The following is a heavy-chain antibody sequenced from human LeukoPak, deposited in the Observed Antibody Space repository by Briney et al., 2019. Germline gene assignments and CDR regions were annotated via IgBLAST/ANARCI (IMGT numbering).Heavy chain of an antibody. D-gene: IGHD2/OR15-2a*01. V-gene: IGHV4-61*02. CDR3: ASLSSYYYYYMDV. CDR1: GGSISSGSYY. Sequence: SETLSLTCTVSGGSISSGSYYWSWIRQPAGKGLEWIGRIYTSGSTNYNPSLKSRVTISVDKSKNQFSLKLSSVTAADTAVYYCASLSSYYYYYMDVWGKGTTVTVSS. J-gene: IGHJ6*03. CDR2: IYTSGST.